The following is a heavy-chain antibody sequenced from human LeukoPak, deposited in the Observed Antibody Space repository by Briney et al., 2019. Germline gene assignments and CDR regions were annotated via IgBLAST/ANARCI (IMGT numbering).Heavy chain of an antibody. CDR1: EFSFTSYS. D-gene: IGHD6-19*01. J-gene: IGHJ4*02. CDR3: AGLGHGTGWFFDY. V-gene: IGHV3-48*04. Sequence: GGSLRLSCAASEFSFTSYSMNWVRQAPGKGLEWVSYISTTSGTIHYADSVKGRFTISRDNAKNSLYLQMNSLRAEDTAVYYCAGLGHGTGWFFDYWGQGTLVTVSS. CDR2: ISTTSGTI.